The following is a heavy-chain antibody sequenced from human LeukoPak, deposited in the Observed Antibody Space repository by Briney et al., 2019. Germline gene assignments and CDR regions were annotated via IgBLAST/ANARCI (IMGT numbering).Heavy chain of an antibody. V-gene: IGHV3-74*01. D-gene: IGHD2/OR15-2a*01. J-gene: IGHJ4*02. CDR2: INSDGSST. Sequence: GGSLRLSCAASGFTFSSYWMHWVRQAPGKGLVWVSRINSDGSSTSYADSVKGRFTISRDNAKNSLYLQMNSLRAEDTAVYYCARGPTRANSTDYWGQGALVTVSS. CDR1: GFTFSSYW. CDR3: ARGPTRANSTDY.